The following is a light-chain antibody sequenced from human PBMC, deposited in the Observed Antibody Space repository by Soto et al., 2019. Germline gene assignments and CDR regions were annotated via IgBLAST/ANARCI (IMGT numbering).Light chain of an antibody. Sequence: EIVLTQSPGTLSLSPGERATLSCRASQSVSNNYLAWYQQKPGQAPWLLIYGASNRATGIPDRFSGSGSGTDFTLTISRLEPEDFAVYYCQQYGSSPRTFGQGTKVDIK. J-gene: IGKJ1*01. CDR2: GAS. CDR1: QSVSNNY. V-gene: IGKV3-20*01. CDR3: QQYGSSPRT.